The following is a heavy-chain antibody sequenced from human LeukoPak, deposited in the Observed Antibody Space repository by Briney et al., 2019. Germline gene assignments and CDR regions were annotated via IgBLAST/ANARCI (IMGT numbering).Heavy chain of an antibody. J-gene: IGHJ4*02. CDR2: INHSGST. CDR1: GGSFSGYY. D-gene: IGHD5-12*01. CDR3: ARENSGYHLDY. V-gene: IGHV4-34*01. Sequence: SETLSLTCAVYGGSFSGYYWSWIRQPPGKGLEWIGEINHSGSTNYNPSLKSRVTISVDTSKNQFSLKLSSVTAADTAVYYCARENSGYHLDYWGQGTLVTVSS.